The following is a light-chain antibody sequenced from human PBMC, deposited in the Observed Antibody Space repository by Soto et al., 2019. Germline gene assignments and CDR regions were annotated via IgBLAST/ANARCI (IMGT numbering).Light chain of an antibody. Sequence: QSVLTQPASLSGSPGQSITISCTGTSSDVGGYDFVSWYQQLPGNAPKLLIHDVTLRPSGVSDRFSGSKSGTTASLTISGLQAEDEADYYCCSYASSTLYVIATETKVXVL. J-gene: IGLJ1*01. CDR1: SSDVGGYDF. CDR3: CSYASSTLYV. CDR2: DVT. V-gene: IGLV2-14*03.